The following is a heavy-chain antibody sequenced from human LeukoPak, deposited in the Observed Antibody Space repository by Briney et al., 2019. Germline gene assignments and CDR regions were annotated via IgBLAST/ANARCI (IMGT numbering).Heavy chain of an antibody. Sequence: GGSLRPSCAASGFTFSSYALHWVRQAPGRGLEWVALISYDESDKYYADFVKGRFAISRDNFKNTLYLQMNSLRAEDTAVYYCARDRGTTPKYYYGTDVWGQGTTVAVSS. CDR1: GFTFSSYA. D-gene: IGHD2-2*01. CDR2: ISYDESDK. CDR3: ARDRGTTPKYYYGTDV. V-gene: IGHV3-30*03. J-gene: IGHJ6*02.